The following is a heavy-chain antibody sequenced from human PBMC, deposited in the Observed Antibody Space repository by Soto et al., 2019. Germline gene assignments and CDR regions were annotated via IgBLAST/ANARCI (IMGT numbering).Heavy chain of an antibody. D-gene: IGHD3-10*01. J-gene: IGHJ4*02. CDR2: IYSGGYT. CDR3: ATRRGGGGY. Sequence: EVQLVESGGGLIQPGGSLRLSCAVSGFTVSNNYMSWVRQAPGKGLEGVSVIYSGGYTAYGDSVKGRFTISRDNSKNTVFFQKESRRAAAPAVYYGATRRGGGGYGGQGTLVTVSS. CDR1: GFTVSNNY. V-gene: IGHV3-53*01.